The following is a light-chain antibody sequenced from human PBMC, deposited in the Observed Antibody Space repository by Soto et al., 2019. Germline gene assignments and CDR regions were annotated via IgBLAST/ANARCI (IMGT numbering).Light chain of an antibody. CDR1: SSDVGGYTH. Sequence: QSVLTQRASVSGSPGQSITISCTGTSSDVGGYTHVSWYQQHPGKAPKLMIYDVNNRPSGVSNRFSGSKSGNTASLTISGLQADDEGDYYCSSYTSSSSYVFGTGTKVTVL. J-gene: IGLJ1*01. CDR3: SSYTSSSSYV. CDR2: DVN. V-gene: IGLV2-14*03.